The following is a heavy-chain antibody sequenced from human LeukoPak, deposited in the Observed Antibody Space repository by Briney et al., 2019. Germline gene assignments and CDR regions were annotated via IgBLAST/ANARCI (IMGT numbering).Heavy chain of an antibody. CDR2: IHPGRGDT. CDR3: ARDHNWGPDY. J-gene: IGHJ4*02. V-gene: IGHV1-2*02. D-gene: IGHD7-27*01. CDR1: GYTFTDHY. Sequence: ASVTVSFKASGYTFTDHYFHWLRQAPGQGLEWMGWIHPGRGDTNYAQKFQGRVSLTRDMSISTAYMELSRLTSDDTAVYYCARDHNWGPDYWGQGTLVSVSS.